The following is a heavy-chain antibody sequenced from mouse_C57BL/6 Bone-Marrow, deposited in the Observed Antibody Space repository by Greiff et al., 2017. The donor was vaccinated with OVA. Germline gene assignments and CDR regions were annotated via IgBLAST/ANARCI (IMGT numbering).Heavy chain of an antibody. CDR2: INPNNGGT. CDR3: ARDYYYGSRGDYAMDY. Sequence: EVKLLESGPELVKPGASVKIPCKASGYTFTDYNMDWVKQSHGKSLEWIGDINPNNGGTIYNQKFKGKATLTVDKSSSTAYMELRSLTSEDTAVYYCARDYYYGSRGDYAMDYWGQGTSVTVSS. V-gene: IGHV1-18*01. CDR1: GYTFTDYN. J-gene: IGHJ4*01. D-gene: IGHD1-1*01.